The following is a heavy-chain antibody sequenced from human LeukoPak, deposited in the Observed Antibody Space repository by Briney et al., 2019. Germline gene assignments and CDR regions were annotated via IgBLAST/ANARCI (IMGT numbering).Heavy chain of an antibody. CDR3: ARRKTYGTSDAFDI. CDR2: IYYSGST. J-gene: IGHJ3*02. D-gene: IGHD1-1*01. Sequence: SETLSLTCTVSGGSISSGGYYWSWIRQHPGKGLEWIGYIYYSGSTNYNPSLKSRVTISVDTSKNQFSLKLSSVTAADTAVYYCARRKTYGTSDAFDIWGQGTMVTVSS. CDR1: GGSISSGGYY. V-gene: IGHV4-61*08.